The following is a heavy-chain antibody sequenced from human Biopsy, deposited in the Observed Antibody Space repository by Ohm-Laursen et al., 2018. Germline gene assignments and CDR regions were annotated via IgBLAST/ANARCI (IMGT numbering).Heavy chain of an antibody. CDR1: GYTLNELS. CDR2: FAPENGKT. CDR3: AADINGWSVKY. V-gene: IGHV1-24*01. Sequence: ASVKVSCKVSGYTLNELSMHWVRQVPGKGLEWMGGFAPENGKTVYAQNFQARVSLTEDTSTDTAYMELRSLRSEDTAVYYCAADINGWSVKYWGQGTQVTVSS. J-gene: IGHJ4*02. D-gene: IGHD6-19*01.